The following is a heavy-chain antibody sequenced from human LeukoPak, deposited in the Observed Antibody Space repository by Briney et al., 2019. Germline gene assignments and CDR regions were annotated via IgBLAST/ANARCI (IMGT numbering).Heavy chain of an antibody. V-gene: IGHV4-59*01. CDR2: IYYSGST. CDR1: GGSIRSYY. CDR3: ASSGSYYSNYAGWFDP. J-gene: IGHJ5*02. Sequence: SETLSLTFTVSGGSIRSYYWSWIRQPPGKGLECIGYIYYSGSTNYNPSLKSRVTISVDPSKNQFSLKLSSVTAADTAVYYCASSGSYYSNYAGWFDPWGQGTLVPVSS. D-gene: IGHD4-11*01.